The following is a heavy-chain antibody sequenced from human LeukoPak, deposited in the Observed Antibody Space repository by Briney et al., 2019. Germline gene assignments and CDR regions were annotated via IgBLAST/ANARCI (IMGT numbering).Heavy chain of an antibody. V-gene: IGHV4-59*01. J-gene: IGHJ6*03. D-gene: IGHD2-2*02. CDR2: IYYSGST. CDR3: ARDGTLGYCSSTSCYRGRYYYYMDV. Sequence: PSETLSLTCTVSGGSISSYYWSWIRQPPGKGLEWIGYIYYSGSTNYNPSLKSRVTISVDTSKNQFSLRLSSVTAADTAVYYCARDGTLGYCSSTSCYRGRYYYYMDVWGKGTTVTVSS. CDR1: GGSISSYY.